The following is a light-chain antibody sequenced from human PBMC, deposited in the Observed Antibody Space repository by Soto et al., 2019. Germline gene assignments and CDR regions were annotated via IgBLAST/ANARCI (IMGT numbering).Light chain of an antibody. CDR3: SSYTSRRTYV. CDR2: DVV. J-gene: IGLJ1*01. CDR1: SSDVGGYNY. V-gene: IGLV2-14*03. Sequence: QSALTQHASVSGSPGQSITISCSGTSSDVGGYNYVAWYQHHPGKAPKLILFDVVNRPSGVSNRFSGSKSGNTASLTISGLQAEDEADYYCSSYTSRRTYVFGTGTKLTVL.